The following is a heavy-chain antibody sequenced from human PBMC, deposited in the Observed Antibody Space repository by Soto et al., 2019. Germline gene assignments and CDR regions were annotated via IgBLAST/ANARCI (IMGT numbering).Heavy chain of an antibody. D-gene: IGHD3-16*02. CDR2: ISAYNGNT. CDR3: ARDYDYVWGSYRHYGMDV. CDR1: GYTFTSYG. Sequence: QVQLVQSGAEVKKPGASVKVSCKASGYTFTSYGISWVRQAPGQGREWMGWISAYNGNTNYAQKLQGRVTMTTDTSTSTAYMELRSLRSDDTAVYYCARDYDYVWGSYRHYGMDVWGQGTTVTVSS. V-gene: IGHV1-18*01. J-gene: IGHJ6*02.